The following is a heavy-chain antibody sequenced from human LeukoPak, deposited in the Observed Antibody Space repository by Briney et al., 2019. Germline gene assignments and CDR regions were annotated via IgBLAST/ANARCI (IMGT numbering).Heavy chain of an antibody. Sequence: GGSLRLSCAASGFTLSYYAVHWVRQAPGKGLEWVAFISTYGGNKYYADSVKGRFTISTDISKNTLYLQMNSLRPEDTAVYYCARDAVTSAYSFYYWGQGTLVSVSS. J-gene: IGHJ4*02. D-gene: IGHD4-17*01. CDR3: ARDAVTSAYSFYY. CDR1: GFTLSYYA. V-gene: IGHV3-30-3*01. CDR2: ISTYGGNK.